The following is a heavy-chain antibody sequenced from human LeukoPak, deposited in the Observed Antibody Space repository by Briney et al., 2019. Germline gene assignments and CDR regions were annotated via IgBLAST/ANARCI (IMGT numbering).Heavy chain of an antibody. Sequence: GGSLRLSCAASGFTFSSYGMSWARKAPGKALSSVSYISSSGSTIYYADSVKGRFTISRDNAKNSLYLQMNSLRAEDTAVYYCAELGITMIGGVWGKGTTVTISS. D-gene: IGHD3-10*02. J-gene: IGHJ6*04. CDR3: AELGITMIGGV. V-gene: IGHV3-48*04. CDR2: ISSSGSTI. CDR1: GFTFSSYG.